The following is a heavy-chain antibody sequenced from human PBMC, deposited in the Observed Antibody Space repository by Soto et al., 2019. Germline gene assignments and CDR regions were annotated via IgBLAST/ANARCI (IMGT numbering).Heavy chain of an antibody. Sequence: ASVKVSCKTSGYTFTTYDISWVRQATGQGLEWMGWINAYNGNTKYAQKVQGRVIMTTDTSTSTAYMELRSLRSDDTAVYYCARDPALGGPFDYWGQGTLVTGSS. J-gene: IGHJ4*02. CDR1: GYTFTTYD. CDR2: INAYNGNT. CDR3: ARDPALGGPFDY. V-gene: IGHV1-18*01.